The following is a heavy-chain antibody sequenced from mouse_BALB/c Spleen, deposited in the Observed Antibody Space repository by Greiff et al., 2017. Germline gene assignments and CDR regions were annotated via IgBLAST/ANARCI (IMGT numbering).Heavy chain of an antibody. Sequence: EVQGVESGGGLVKPGGSLKLSCAASGFTFSSYAMSWVRQTPEKRLEWVASISSGGSTYYPDSVKGRFTISRDNARNILYLQMSSLRSEDTAMYYCARWEVRPVGTFAYWGQGTLVTVSA. CDR2: ISSGGST. CDR3: ARWEVRPVGTFAY. V-gene: IGHV5-6-5*01. D-gene: IGHD2-14*01. J-gene: IGHJ3*01. CDR1: GFTFSSYA.